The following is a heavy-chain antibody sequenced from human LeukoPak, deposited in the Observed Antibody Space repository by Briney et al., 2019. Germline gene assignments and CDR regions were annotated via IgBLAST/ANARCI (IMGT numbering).Heavy chain of an antibody. CDR3: ARGLTH. Sequence: PSETLSLTCTVSGGSFSVYYWRWIRQPPGKGLEWIGEINHSGNPNYNPSLKSRLTISVDTSRNQLSLKLSSVTAADTGVYYCARGLTHWGQGTLVTVSS. V-gene: IGHV4-34*01. J-gene: IGHJ4*02. CDR2: INHSGNP. CDR1: GGSFSVYY.